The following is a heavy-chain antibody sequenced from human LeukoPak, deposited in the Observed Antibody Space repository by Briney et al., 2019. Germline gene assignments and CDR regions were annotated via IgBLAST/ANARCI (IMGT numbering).Heavy chain of an antibody. D-gene: IGHD2-2*01. J-gene: IGHJ4*02. Sequence: SETLSLTCAVSGGSISSGGYSWSWIRQPPGKGLEWIGYIYHSGSTYYNPSLKSRVTISVDRSKNQSSLKLSSVTAADTAVYYCARAELLLSYFDYWGQGTLVTVSS. CDR1: GGSISSGGYS. CDR2: IYHSGST. CDR3: ARAELLLSYFDY. V-gene: IGHV4-30-2*01.